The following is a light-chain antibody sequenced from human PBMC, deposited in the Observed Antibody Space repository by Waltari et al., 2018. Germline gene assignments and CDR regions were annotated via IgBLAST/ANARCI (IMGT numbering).Light chain of an antibody. Sequence: TVVTQEPLLSVSPGGTVTLTCAWSSGSLSTTSYATWYQQTPGQAPRTLVYKANARSSGVPDRFSGSILGNTAALTITGAQADDESDYYCALYMGSGIWVFGGGTRLTVL. V-gene: IGLV8-61*01. CDR2: KAN. CDR1: SGSLSTTSY. J-gene: IGLJ3*02. CDR3: ALYMGSGIWV.